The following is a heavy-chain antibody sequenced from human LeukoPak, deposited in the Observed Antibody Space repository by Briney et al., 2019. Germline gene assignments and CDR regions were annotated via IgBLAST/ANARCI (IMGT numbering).Heavy chain of an antibody. D-gene: IGHD6-19*01. J-gene: IGHJ3*02. Sequence: GGSLSLFCAPSGFTFRSYSMMGVRQAPARGVEGVSSICSCRCYIYHAHPVKCRFTISRDNHKNSLYLQMNSLRAEDTAVYYCARAGVYSAPGYSSGWYVRPPMVDAFDIWGQGTMVTVSS. CDR1: GFTFRSYS. CDR2: ICSCRCYI. V-gene: IGHV3-21*01. CDR3: ARAGVYSAPGYSSGWYVRPPMVDAFDI.